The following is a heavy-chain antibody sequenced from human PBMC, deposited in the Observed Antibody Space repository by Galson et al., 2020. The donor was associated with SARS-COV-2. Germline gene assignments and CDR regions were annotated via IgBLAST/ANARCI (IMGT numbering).Heavy chain of an antibody. J-gene: IGHJ4*02. Sequence: GESLKISCAASGFPFSSYAMIWVRQAPGKGLEWVSCISGSSGHTYYGDSVKGRFAISRDNSKNTLFLQMNSLRADDTAVYYCAKLGGNWHYFDQWGQGTLVTVSS. CDR3: AKLGGNWHYFDQ. D-gene: IGHD2-15*01. CDR2: ISGSSGHT. V-gene: IGHV3-23*01. CDR1: GFPFSSYA.